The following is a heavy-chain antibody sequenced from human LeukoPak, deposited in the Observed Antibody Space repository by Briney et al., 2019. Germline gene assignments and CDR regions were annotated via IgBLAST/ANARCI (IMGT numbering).Heavy chain of an antibody. J-gene: IGHJ6*02. CDR2: IYTCGST. Sequence: SETLSLTCTVSGGSISSYYWSWIRQPAGKRLEGIGRIYTCGSTNYNPSLKSRVTMSVDTSKNQFSLKLSSVTAADTAVYYCARDHPTYYDFWSGYPIYYDYGMDVWGQGTTVTVSS. CDR3: ARDHPTYYDFWSGYPIYYDYGMDV. V-gene: IGHV4-4*07. D-gene: IGHD3-3*01. CDR1: GGSISSYY.